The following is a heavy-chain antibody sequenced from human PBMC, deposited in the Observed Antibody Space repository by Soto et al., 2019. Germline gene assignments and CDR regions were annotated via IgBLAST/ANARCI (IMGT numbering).Heavy chain of an antibody. V-gene: IGHV3-11*01. CDR1: GFTFSDYY. D-gene: IGHD2-15*01. CDR2: ISSSGNII. CDR3: ARGKSIFYGMDV. J-gene: IGHJ6*02. Sequence: QVQLVESGGGLVKPGGSLRLSCAASGFTFSDYYMIWIRQAPGKGLEWVSYISSSGNIIYHAASVKGRFTISRDNAKNSLFLQINSLRAEDTAVYYCARGKSIFYGMDVWGQGTTVTVSS.